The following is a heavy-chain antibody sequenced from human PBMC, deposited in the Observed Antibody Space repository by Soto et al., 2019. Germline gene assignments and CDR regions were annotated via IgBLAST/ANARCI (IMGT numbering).Heavy chain of an antibody. CDR2: FTSGGST. J-gene: IGHJ4*02. Sequence: EVQLLESGGDLVQPGGSLRLSCAASGFIFSNYAMTWVRQAPGKGPEWVSTFTSGGSTYYRDTVKGRFTISRNNSKNTLYLQMNSLLAEDTAVYYWARTDKYNSQSSGWANRFDYWGQGTLVTVSS. V-gene: IGHV3-23*01. CDR1: GFIFSNYA. D-gene: IGHD6-19*01. CDR3: ARTDKYNSQSSGWANRFDY.